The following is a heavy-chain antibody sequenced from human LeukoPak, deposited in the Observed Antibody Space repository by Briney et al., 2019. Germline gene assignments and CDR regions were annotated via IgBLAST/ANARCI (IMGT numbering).Heavy chain of an antibody. CDR2: IKSKTDGGTT. CDR1: GFTFSNAW. D-gene: IGHD3-16*01. Sequence: KTGGSLRLSCAASGFTFSNAWMSWVRQAPAKGQEWVGRIKSKTDGGTTDYAAPVKGRVTISRDDSKNTLYLQMNSLKTEDTAVYYCTTGLRPNSNYWGQGTLVTVSS. V-gene: IGHV3-15*01. J-gene: IGHJ4*02. CDR3: TTGLRPNSNY.